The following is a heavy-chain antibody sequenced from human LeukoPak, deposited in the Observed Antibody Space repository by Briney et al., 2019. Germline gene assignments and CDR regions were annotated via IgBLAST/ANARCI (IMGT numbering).Heavy chain of an antibody. Sequence: ASVKVSCKASGYTFTGYYMHWVRQAPGQGLEWMGWINPNSGGTNYAQKFQGRVTMTRDTSIRTAYMELNRLTSDDTAVYYCARDGVRYFDWLLNEFDAFDIWGQGTMVTVSS. CDR3: ARDGVRYFDWLLNEFDAFDI. J-gene: IGHJ3*02. D-gene: IGHD3-9*01. V-gene: IGHV1-2*02. CDR2: INPNSGGT. CDR1: GYTFTGYY.